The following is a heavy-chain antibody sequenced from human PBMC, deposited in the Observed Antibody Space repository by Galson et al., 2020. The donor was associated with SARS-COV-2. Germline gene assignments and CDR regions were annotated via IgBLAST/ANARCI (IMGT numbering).Heavy chain of an antibody. CDR2: FDPQDGET. Sequence: ASVQVSCKLSGHTLTELSMHWVRQAPGKGLEWLGSFDPQDGETIYAQKFQGRVTMTEDTSTETAYLELSSLRSDDTAVYYCATWGVVVITYAFDIWGRGTMVTVSS. D-gene: IGHD3-22*01. CDR1: GHTLTELS. V-gene: IGHV1-24*01. CDR3: ATWGVVVITYAFDI. J-gene: IGHJ3*02.